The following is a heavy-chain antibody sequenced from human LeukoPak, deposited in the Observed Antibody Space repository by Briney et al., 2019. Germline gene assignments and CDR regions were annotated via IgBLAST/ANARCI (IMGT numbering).Heavy chain of an antibody. CDR2: ISLTTTTV. CDR1: GFTFSSSYS. J-gene: IGHJ4*02. D-gene: IGHD2-21*02. V-gene: IGHV3-48*01. CDR3: ARDGDWAFDY. Sequence: PGGSLRLSCAASGFTFSSSYSMNWVRQAPGKGLEWVAHISLTTTTVSYADSVKGRLTMSGDNAKNSLFLQMNSLRAEDTAVYYCARDGDWAFDYWGQGTLVTVSS.